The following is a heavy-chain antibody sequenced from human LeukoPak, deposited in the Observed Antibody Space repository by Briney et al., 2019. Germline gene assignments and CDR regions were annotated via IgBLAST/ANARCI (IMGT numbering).Heavy chain of an antibody. CDR1: SGSISTSNYY. CDR2: IFYSGST. Sequence: SETLSLTCTVSSGSISTSNYYWGWVRQPPGKALEWIGNIFYSGSTYYSPSLKSRVTISVDTSKNQFSLKLSSVTAADTAVYYCARGVEMATIGYYYYMDVWGKGTTVTVSS. CDR3: ARGVEMATIGYYYYMDV. V-gene: IGHV4-39*07. J-gene: IGHJ6*03. D-gene: IGHD5-24*01.